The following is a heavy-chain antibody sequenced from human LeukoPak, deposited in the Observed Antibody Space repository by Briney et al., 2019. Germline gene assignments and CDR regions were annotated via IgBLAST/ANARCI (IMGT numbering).Heavy chain of an antibody. CDR1: GYTFTGYY. CDR2: INPNSGGT. CDR3: ARKGITIFGVVINTDYFDY. Sequence: ASVKVSCKASGYTFTGYYMHWVRQAPGQGLEWMGWINPNSGGTNYAQKFQGRVTMTRDTSISTAYMELSRLRSDGTAVYYCARKGITIFGVVINTDYFDYWGQGTLVTVSS. V-gene: IGHV1-2*02. J-gene: IGHJ4*02. D-gene: IGHD3-3*01.